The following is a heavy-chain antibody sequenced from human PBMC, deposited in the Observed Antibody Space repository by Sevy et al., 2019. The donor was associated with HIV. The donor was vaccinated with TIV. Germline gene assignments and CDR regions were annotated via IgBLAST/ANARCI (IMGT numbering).Heavy chain of an antibody. Sequence: GGSLRLSCAASGFTFSNAWMSWVRQAPGKGLEWVVRIKSKTDGGTTDNAAPVKGRFTISRDDSKNTLYLQMNSLKTEDTAVYYCTTEKVSAAFDIWGQGTIVTVSS. CDR2: IKSKTDGGTT. J-gene: IGHJ3*02. V-gene: IGHV3-15*01. CDR3: TTEKVSAAFDI. CDR1: GFTFSNAW.